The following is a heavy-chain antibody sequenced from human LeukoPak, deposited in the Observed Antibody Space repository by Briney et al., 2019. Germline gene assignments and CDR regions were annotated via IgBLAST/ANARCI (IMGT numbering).Heavy chain of an antibody. CDR3: AKDATGWYDY. J-gene: IGHJ4*02. CDR2: ISWNSGSI. CDR1: GFTFDDYA. V-gene: IGHV3-9*01. Sequence: GGSLSLSCAASGFTFDDYAMHWVGQAPGRGLEWASGISWNSGSIGYADSVNGRFTISRDNAKNSLYLQMHSLRAEDTALYYCAKDATGWYDYWGQGTLVTVSS. D-gene: IGHD6-19*01.